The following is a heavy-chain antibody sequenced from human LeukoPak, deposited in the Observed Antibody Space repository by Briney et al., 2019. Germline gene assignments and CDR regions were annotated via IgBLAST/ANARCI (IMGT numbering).Heavy chain of an antibody. CDR2: IYSGGST. D-gene: IGHD6-19*01. V-gene: IGHV3-53*01. J-gene: IGHJ4*02. Sequence: GGSLRLSCAASGFTVSSNYMSWVRQAPGKGLEWVSVIYSGGSTYYADSVKGRFTISRDNSKNTLYLQMNSLRAEDTAVYYWARVKGGSSGWHPTDYWGQGTLVTVSS. CDR1: GFTVSSNY. CDR3: ARVKGGSSGWHPTDY.